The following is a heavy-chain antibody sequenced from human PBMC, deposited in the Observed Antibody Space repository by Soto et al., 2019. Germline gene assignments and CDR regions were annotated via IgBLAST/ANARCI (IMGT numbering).Heavy chain of an antibody. J-gene: IGHJ6*02. D-gene: IGHD6-25*01. CDR3: ARGVRGYHVYYGMDV. Sequence: EVQLVESGGGLVQPGGSLSLSCAASGFAFNSYSVNWVRQAPGKGLEWVSYISSGSSIIYYADSVKGRFTISRDDAKNSLYLQMNSLRDEDTAVYYCARGVRGYHVYYGMDVWGHGTTVTVSS. V-gene: IGHV3-48*02. CDR1: GFAFNSYS. CDR2: ISSGSSII.